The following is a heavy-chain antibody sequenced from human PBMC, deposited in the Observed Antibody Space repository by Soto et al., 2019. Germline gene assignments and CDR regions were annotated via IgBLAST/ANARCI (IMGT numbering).Heavy chain of an antibody. D-gene: IGHD6-6*01. Sequence: PSETLSLTCTVSGGSISSYYWSWIRQPPGKGLEWIGYIYYSGSTNYNPSLKSRVTISVDTSKNQFSLKLSSVTAADMAVYYCARTYSSSFAGGMDVWGQGTTVTVSS. V-gene: IGHV4-59*01. J-gene: IGHJ6*02. CDR3: ARTYSSSFAGGMDV. CDR2: IYYSGST. CDR1: GGSISSYY.